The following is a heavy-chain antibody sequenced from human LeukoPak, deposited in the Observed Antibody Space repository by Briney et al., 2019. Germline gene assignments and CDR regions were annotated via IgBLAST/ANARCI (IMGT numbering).Heavy chain of an antibody. Sequence: ASVKVSCKASGYTFSNYGFNWVRQAPGQRLEWLGWISAYNGHTVYGQKFQGKVTMTTDTSTSTAYMELRNLMSDDTAVYYCARDQQFGIAAVDSWFDPWGQGTLVTVSS. J-gene: IGHJ5*02. D-gene: IGHD6-13*01. CDR3: ARDQQFGIAAVDSWFDP. CDR2: ISAYNGHT. V-gene: IGHV1-18*01. CDR1: GYTFSNYG.